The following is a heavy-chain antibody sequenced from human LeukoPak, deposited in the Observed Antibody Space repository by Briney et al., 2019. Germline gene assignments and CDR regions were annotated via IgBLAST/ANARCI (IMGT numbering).Heavy chain of an antibody. Sequence: GGSLRLSCAASGFTFSKYWMLWVRQAPGKGLDSVARINTDGTVTTYAGSVKGRFTVSRDNADNTMFLQMNSVRDEDTAVYYCATKQWLAPPPDSWGQGTPVTVSS. J-gene: IGHJ4*02. V-gene: IGHV3-74*01. D-gene: IGHD6-19*01. CDR1: GFTFSKYW. CDR3: ATKQWLAPPPDS. CDR2: INTDGTVT.